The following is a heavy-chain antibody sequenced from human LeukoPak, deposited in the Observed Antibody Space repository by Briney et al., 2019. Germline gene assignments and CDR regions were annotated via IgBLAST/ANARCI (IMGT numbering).Heavy chain of an antibody. J-gene: IGHJ6*02. CDR3: ARDLISGATKSYYGMDV. Sequence: PGGSLRLSREASGFTFSNYNMNWVRQAPGKGLEWLSYISGSATTMYSADSVKGRFTISRDNAKNSLYLQMTSLRAEDTAIYFCARDLISGATKSYYGMDVWGQGTPVIVSS. CDR1: GFTFSNYN. V-gene: IGHV3-48*01. D-gene: IGHD1-26*01. CDR2: ISGSATTM.